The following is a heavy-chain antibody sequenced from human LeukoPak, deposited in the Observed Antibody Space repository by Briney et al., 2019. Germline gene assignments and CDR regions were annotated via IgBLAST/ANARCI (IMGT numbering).Heavy chain of an antibody. J-gene: IGHJ3*02. Sequence: PGGSLRLSCAASGFTFSSYSMNWVRQAPGKGLEWVSYISSSGSTIYYADSVKGRFTISRDNAKNSLYLQMNSLRAEDTAVYYCARGYRDIMITFGGVIVQHDAFDIWGQGTMVTVSS. CDR2: ISSSGSTI. D-gene: IGHD3-16*02. V-gene: IGHV3-48*04. CDR3: ARGYRDIMITFGGVIVQHDAFDI. CDR1: GFTFSSYS.